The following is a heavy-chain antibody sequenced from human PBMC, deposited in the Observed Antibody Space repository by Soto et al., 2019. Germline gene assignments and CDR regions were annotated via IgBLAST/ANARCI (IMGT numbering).Heavy chain of an antibody. V-gene: IGHV1-2*02. J-gene: IGHJ6*02. CDR3: ARERYQVISDGMDV. Sequence: VASVKVSCKASGYTFTGYYIHWVREAPGQGLEWMGWINPQTGSTSYAQKFQGRVTLSRDTSINTAYLELSRLTFDDAAVYFCARERYQVISDGMDVWGQGTTVTVSS. D-gene: IGHD2-2*01. CDR1: GYTFTGYY. CDR2: INPQTGST.